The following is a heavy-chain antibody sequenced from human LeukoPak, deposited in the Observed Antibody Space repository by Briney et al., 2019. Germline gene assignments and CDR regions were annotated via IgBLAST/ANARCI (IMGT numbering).Heavy chain of an antibody. Sequence: GGSLRLSCVASGFTFTDHPMNWVRQAPGKGLEWISYIGGDGIAFYADSVKGRFTASKDDARKSMYLQMNSLRVEDTAVYYCAKDRANWAIDDWGQGAQVTVSS. J-gene: IGHJ4*02. CDR3: AKDRANWAIDD. CDR1: GFTFTDHP. CDR2: IGGDGIA. D-gene: IGHD3-16*01. V-gene: IGHV3-69-1*01.